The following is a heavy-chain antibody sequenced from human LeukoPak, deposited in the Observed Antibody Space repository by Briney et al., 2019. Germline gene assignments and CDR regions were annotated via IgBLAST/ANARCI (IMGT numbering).Heavy chain of an antibody. CDR3: ARSSGGRVTWFDP. Sequence: ASVKVSCKASGYTFTSYYMHWVRQAPGQGLEWMGIINPSGGSTSYAQKFQGRVTMTRDTSTSTVYMELSSLRSKDTAVYYCARSSGGRVTWFDPWGQGTLVTVSS. V-gene: IGHV1-46*01. CDR1: GYTFTSYY. D-gene: IGHD2-15*01. CDR2: INPSGGST. J-gene: IGHJ5*02.